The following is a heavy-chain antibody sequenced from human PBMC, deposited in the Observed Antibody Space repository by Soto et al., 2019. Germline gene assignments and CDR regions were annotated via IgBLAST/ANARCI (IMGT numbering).Heavy chain of an antibody. CDR1: GASVAGGSYY. CDR2: IPSRGRP. CDR3: ARDTYSGYDFGL. V-gene: IGHV4-30-4*01. Sequence: QVQLRESGPGLVKPSQTLSLTCSVSGASVAGGSYYWSWVRQPPGKGLEWIGYIPSRGRPFYNPSLTSRCTISADTSKNQLSLQLTCVTAADTAVYYCARDTYSGYDFGLWGQGTLVTVSS. D-gene: IGHD5-12*01. J-gene: IGHJ5*02.